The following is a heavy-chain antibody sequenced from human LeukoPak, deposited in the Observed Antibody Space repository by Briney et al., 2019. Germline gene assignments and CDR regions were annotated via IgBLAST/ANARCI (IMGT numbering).Heavy chain of an antibody. Sequence: GASVKVSCKASGYTFTSYDINWVRQTTGQGLEWMGWMNPNSGNTGYAQKFQGRVTITGNTSITTAYMELSSLRSEDTAVYYCARRQYGSGSPLYYWGQGTLVTVSS. CDR2: MNPNSGNT. J-gene: IGHJ4*02. CDR1: GYTFTSYD. CDR3: ARRQYGSGSPLYY. D-gene: IGHD3-10*01. V-gene: IGHV1-8*03.